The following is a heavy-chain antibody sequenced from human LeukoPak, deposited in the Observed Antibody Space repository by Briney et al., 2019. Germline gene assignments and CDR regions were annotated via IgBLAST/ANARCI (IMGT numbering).Heavy chain of an antibody. CDR3: ARGPAGYN. CDR1: GFTFSSYA. J-gene: IGHJ4*02. CDR2: ISYDGSNK. Sequence: GGSLRLSCAASGFTFSSYAMHWVRQAPGKGLEWVAVISYDGSNKYYADSVKGRFTISRDNSKNTLYLQMNSLRAEDTAVYHCARGPAGYNWGQGTLVTVSS. D-gene: IGHD1-1*01. V-gene: IGHV3-30*14.